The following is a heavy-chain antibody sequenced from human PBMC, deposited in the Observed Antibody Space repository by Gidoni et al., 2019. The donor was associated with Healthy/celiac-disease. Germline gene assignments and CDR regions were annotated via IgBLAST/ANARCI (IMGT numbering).Heavy chain of an antibody. J-gene: IGHJ4*02. CDR2: INTNSGGT. CDR1: GYTFTGYY. D-gene: IGHD3-10*01. CDR3: ARSEGVRGVIGDY. V-gene: IGHV1-2*04. Sequence: QVQLVQSGAEVKKPGASVKVSCKASGYTFTGYYMHWVRQAPGQGLEWMGWINTNSGGTNYAQKFQGWVTMTRDTSISTAYMELSRLGSDDTAVYYCARSEGVRGVIGDYWGQGTLVTVSS.